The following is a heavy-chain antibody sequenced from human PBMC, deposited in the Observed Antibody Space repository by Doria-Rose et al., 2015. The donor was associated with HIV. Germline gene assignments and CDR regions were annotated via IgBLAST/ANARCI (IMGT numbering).Heavy chain of an antibody. CDR1: GDSITTGSYY. V-gene: IGHV4-39*01. CDR2: IYYSGST. J-gene: IGHJ4*02. D-gene: IGHD2-2*01. Sequence: SLSCSVSGDSITTGSYYWVWIRQPPGKGLEWVGTIYYSGSTYYNPSLKSRVTMSVDTSKNQFSLGLSSVTATDTAVYYCASPSSTTTVSSLDYWGQGTLVTVSS. CDR3: ASPSSTTTVSSLDY.